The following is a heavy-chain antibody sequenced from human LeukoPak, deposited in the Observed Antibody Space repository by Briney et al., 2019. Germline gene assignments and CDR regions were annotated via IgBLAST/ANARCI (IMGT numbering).Heavy chain of an antibody. V-gene: IGHV3-48*01. Sequence: GRSLRLSCAASGFTFSSYGMRWVRQAPGKGLEWVSYISSSSSTIYYADSVKGRFTISRDNAKNSLYLQMNSLRAEDTAVYYCARGSTYYDSSGQVPFDYWGQGTLVTVSS. CDR1: GFTFSSYG. CDR2: ISSSSSTI. J-gene: IGHJ4*02. CDR3: ARGSTYYDSSGQVPFDY. D-gene: IGHD3-22*01.